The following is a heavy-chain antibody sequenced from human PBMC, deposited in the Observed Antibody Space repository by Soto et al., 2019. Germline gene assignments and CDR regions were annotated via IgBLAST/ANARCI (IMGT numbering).Heavy chain of an antibody. CDR2: IYYSGST. CDR1: GGSISSYH. J-gene: IGHJ6*02. Sequence: QVQLQESGPGLVKPSETLSLTCTVSGGSISSYHWTWIRQPPGEGLEFVGYIYYSGSTNYNPSLKSRLTISVDTSKNQFSLKLSSVTATDTAVYYCARFGPGMLGPTTYYHYYGMDVWGQGTTVTVSS. V-gene: IGHV4-59*08. CDR3: ARFGPGMLGPTTYYHYYGMDV. D-gene: IGHD1-26*01.